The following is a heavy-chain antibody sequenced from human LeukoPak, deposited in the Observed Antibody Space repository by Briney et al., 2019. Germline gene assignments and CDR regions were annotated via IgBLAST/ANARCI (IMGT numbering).Heavy chain of an antibody. Sequence: PSETLSLTCTVSGGSISSYYWSWIRQPPGKGLEWMGYIYYSWSTNYNPPLKSRVTISVDTSKNQFSLKLSSVTAADTAVYYCARVPAALGYYYYYMDVWGKGTTVTVSS. CDR3: ARVPAALGYYYYYMDV. J-gene: IGHJ6*03. D-gene: IGHD3-16*01. CDR2: IYYSWST. CDR1: GGSISSYY. V-gene: IGHV4-59*01.